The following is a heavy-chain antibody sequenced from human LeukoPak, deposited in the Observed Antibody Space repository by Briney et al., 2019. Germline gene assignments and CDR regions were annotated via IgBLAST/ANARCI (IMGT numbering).Heavy chain of an antibody. CDR3: ASKMATPDPDY. CDR1: GFTFSSYV. CDR2: ISYDGSNK. J-gene: IGHJ4*02. Sequence: QPGGSLRLSCAASGFTFSSYVMHWVRQAPGKGLEWVAVISYDGSNKYYADSVRGRFTISRDNSKNTLYLQMNSLRAEDTAVYYCASKMATPDPDYWGQGTLVTVSS. V-gene: IGHV3-30*03. D-gene: IGHD5-24*01.